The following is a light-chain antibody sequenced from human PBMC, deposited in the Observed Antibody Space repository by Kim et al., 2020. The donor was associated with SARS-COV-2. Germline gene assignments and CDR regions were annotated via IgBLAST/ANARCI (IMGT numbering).Light chain of an antibody. CDR1: QSVSSNS. CDR2: GAS. CDR3: QQYSSSPAT. V-gene: IGKV3-20*01. J-gene: IGKJ1*01. Sequence: SPGEEATLPRRAGQSVSSNSLAWYQQKPGQAPRLLIYGASSRATGIPDRFSGSGSGTDFTLTITRLEPEDFAVYYCQQYSSSPATFGQGTKVDIK.